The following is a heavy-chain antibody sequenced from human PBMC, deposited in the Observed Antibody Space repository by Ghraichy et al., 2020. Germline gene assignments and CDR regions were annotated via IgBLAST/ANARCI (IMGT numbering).Heavy chain of an antibody. V-gene: IGHV1-8*01. CDR1: GYPFSSYE. CDR2: MNPSSGDT. J-gene: IGHJ5*02. CDR3: ARGDGFSFGKGVDSWFDP. D-gene: IGHD5-18*01. Sequence: ASVKVSCKASGYPFSSYEINWVRQATGQGLDWMGWMNPSSGDTGYAQKFQGRVTMTRNTSISTAYMELSSLRSEDTAVYYCARGDGFSFGKGVDSWFDPWGQGTLVTVSS.